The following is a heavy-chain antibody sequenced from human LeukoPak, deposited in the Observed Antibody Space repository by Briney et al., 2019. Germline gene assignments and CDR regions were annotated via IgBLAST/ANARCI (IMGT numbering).Heavy chain of an antibody. D-gene: IGHD1-26*01. V-gene: IGHV3-9*01. CDR2: INWNGGGT. Sequence: GGSLRLACAATGFTFKDYGMHWVRQPPGKGLEWVSSINWNGGGTDYADSVKGRFTISRDNAKNSLYLQLSSLRPEDTALYYCAKHMRATNTYSFFGLDVWGQGTTVTVSS. CDR1: GFTFKDYG. CDR3: AKHMRATNTYSFFGLDV. J-gene: IGHJ6*02.